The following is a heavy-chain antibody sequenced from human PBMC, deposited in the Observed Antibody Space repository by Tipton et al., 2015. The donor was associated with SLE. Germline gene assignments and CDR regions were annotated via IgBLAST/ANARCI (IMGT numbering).Heavy chain of an antibody. CDR2: IYYSGST. J-gene: IGHJ5*02. V-gene: IGHV4-59*01. CDR1: GGSISSYY. D-gene: IGHD1-26*01. Sequence: TLSLTCTVSGGSISSYYWGWIRQSPGKGLEWIGNIYYSGSTNYNPSLKSRVTISVDTAKNQFSLKLSAVTAADTAVYYCARDVGPGWFDPWGRGTPVTVSS. CDR3: ARDVGPGWFDP.